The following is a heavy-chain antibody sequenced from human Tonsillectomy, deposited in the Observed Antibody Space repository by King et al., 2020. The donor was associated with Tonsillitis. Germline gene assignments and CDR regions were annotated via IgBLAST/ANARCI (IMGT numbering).Heavy chain of an antibody. CDR3: ARDEDSTIFGVVISLGY. CDR2: ISSSSSTI. CDR1: GFTFSSYS. V-gene: IGHV3-48*01. D-gene: IGHD3-3*01. Sequence: VQLVESGGGLVQPGGSLRLSCAASGFTFSSYSMNWVRQAPGKGLEWVSYISSSSSTIYYAVPVKGRFPISRDNAKNSLYLQMNSLGAEDTAVYYCARDEDSTIFGVVISLGYWGQGTLVTVSS. J-gene: IGHJ4*02.